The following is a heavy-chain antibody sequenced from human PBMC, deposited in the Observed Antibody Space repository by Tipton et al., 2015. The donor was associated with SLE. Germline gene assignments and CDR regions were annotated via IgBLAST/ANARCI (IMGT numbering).Heavy chain of an antibody. J-gene: IGHJ6*03. Sequence: QLVQSGAEVRKPGSSVKVSCKASGGTFSSYTISWVRQAPGQGLEWMGRITPVFDIANYAQTFLGRLTITADKTTSTAYMELSSLTSADTAVYYCAMESQSSWSDGYYYYMDVWGKGTTVTVSS. CDR1: GGTFSSYT. D-gene: IGHD6-13*01. CDR2: ITPVFDIA. V-gene: IGHV1-69*09. CDR3: AMESQSSWSDGYYYYMDV.